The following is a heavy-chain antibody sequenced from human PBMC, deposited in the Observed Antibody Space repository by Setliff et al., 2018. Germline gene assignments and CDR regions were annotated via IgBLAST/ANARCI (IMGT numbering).Heavy chain of an antibody. CDR1: GYTFTSYA. CDR2: INTNTGNP. D-gene: IGHD3-10*01. CDR3: ARASRFGTIRYRGDYYMDV. J-gene: IGHJ6*03. Sequence: ASVKVSCKASGYTFTSYAMNWVRQAPGQGLEYMGWINTNTGNPSYAQGFTGRFVFSLDTSVSTACLQISSLKAEDTAVYYCARASRFGTIRYRGDYYMDVWGKGTTVTVSS. V-gene: IGHV7-4-1*02.